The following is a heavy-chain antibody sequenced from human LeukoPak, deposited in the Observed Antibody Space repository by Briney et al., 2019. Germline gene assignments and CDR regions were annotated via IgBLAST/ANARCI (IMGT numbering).Heavy chain of an antibody. J-gene: IGHJ4*01. CDR3: TRELPREVTLDY. D-gene: IGHD2-21*02. V-gene: IGHV3-74*01. Sequence: GGSLRLSCAASGFTLISYGMLWVRQAPGKGLVWVSRINTDGSSTSYADSVKGRFTVSRDNAKNTLYLQVNSLRAEDTAVYFCTRELPREVTLDYWGQGTLVTVSS. CDR1: GFTLISYG. CDR2: INTDGSST.